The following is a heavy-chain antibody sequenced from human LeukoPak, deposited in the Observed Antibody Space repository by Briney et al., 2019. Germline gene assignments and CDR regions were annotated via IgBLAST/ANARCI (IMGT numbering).Heavy chain of an antibody. J-gene: IGHJ6*03. CDR1: GGSIINRSYY. V-gene: IGHV4-39*01. CDR3: VARNGDYSYMDV. Sequence: SETLSLACTVSGGSIINRSYYWDWIRQPPGKGLEWIGSIYYSGTTYYNPSLKSRVTISVDASKNQFSLKLSSVTAADTAVYYCVARNGDYSYMDVWGKETTVTVSS. D-gene: IGHD1-1*01. CDR2: IYYSGTT.